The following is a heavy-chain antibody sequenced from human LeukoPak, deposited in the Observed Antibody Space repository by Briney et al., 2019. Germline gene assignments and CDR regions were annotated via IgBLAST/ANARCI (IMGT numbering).Heavy chain of an antibody. CDR2: ISGSGNNT. CDR1: GFTVSSNY. Sequence: GRSLRLSCAASGFTVSSNYMSWVRQAPGKGLEWVSAISGSGNNTYYTNSVTGRFTISRDNSKNTVFLQMRSLRVEDTARYFCARDDGGDFNDAFDIWGQGTMVTVSS. V-gene: IGHV3-23*01. CDR3: ARDDGGDFNDAFDI. D-gene: IGHD2-21*02. J-gene: IGHJ3*02.